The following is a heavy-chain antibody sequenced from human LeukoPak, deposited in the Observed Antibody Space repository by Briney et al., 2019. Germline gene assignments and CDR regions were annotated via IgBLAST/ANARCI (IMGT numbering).Heavy chain of an antibody. J-gene: IGHJ4*02. V-gene: IGHV3-33*01. CDR3: ARDRELALPYYFDY. D-gene: IGHD6-6*01. Sequence: HPGGSLRLSCAASGFTFSSYGMPWVRQAPGKGLEWVAVIWYDGSNKYYADSVKGRFTISRDNSKNTLYLQMNSLRAEDTAVYYCARDRELALPYYFDYWGRGTLVTVSS. CDR1: GFTFSSYG. CDR2: IWYDGSNK.